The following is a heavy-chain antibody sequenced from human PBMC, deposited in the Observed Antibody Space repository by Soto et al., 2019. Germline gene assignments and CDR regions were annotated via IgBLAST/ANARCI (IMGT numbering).Heavy chain of an antibody. CDR2: IKAYSGNT. J-gene: IGHJ4*02. CDR1: GYTFPTST. CDR3: AIADYGDDDY. D-gene: IGHD4-17*01. V-gene: IGHV1-18*01. Sequence: QLQLVQSGAEAKKPGASVKVSCKASGYTFPTSTISWVRQAPGQGLEWMGWIKAYSGNTNYAQKLQGRVTMTTDPSTNTAYMELRSLTTADTAIYYCAIADYGDDDYWGQGTLVTVSS.